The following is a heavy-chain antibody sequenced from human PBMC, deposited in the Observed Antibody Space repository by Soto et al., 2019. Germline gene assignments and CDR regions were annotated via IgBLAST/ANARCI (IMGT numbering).Heavy chain of an antibody. CDR3: ARAGCDGGSCYTLVGLRYGMDV. CDR2: VSYDGNNK. V-gene: IGHV3-30-3*01. Sequence: QVELVESRGGVVQPGRSLRLSCAASGFTFSSYAMHWVRQAPGKGLEWVAVVSYDGNNKYYADSVKGRFTISRDNSKNTLYLQMNSLRAEDTAVYYCARAGCDGGSCYTLVGLRYGMDVWGQGTRVTVSS. CDR1: GFTFSSYA. D-gene: IGHD2-15*01. J-gene: IGHJ6*02.